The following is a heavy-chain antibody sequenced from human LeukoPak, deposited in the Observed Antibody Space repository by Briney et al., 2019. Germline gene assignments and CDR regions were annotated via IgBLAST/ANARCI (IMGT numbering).Heavy chain of an antibody. CDR3: ASQFCTPNSCDRGDFDS. Sequence: SETLSLTCAVYGGSFRGYYWSWIRQPPGKGLEWIGDINHSGSTNYNPSLKSRVTISVDTSKNQFSLKLSSVTAADTAVYYCASQFCTPNSCDRGDFDSWGQGTLVTVSS. CDR2: INHSGST. D-gene: IGHD2-2*01. CDR1: GGSFRGYY. V-gene: IGHV4-34*01. J-gene: IGHJ4*02.